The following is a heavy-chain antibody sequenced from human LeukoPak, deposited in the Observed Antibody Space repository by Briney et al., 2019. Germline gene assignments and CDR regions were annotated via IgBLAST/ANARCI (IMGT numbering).Heavy chain of an antibody. CDR1: SGSISSSSYY. V-gene: IGHV4-39*01. Sequence: SETLSLTCTVSSGSISSSSYYWGWIRQPPGKGLEWIGSIYYSGSTYYNPSLKSRVTISVDTSKNQFSLKLSSVTAADTAVYYCARQSVVVVAATEAWFDYWGQGTLVTVSS. CDR2: IYYSGST. J-gene: IGHJ4*02. D-gene: IGHD2-15*01. CDR3: ARQSVVVVAATEAWFDY.